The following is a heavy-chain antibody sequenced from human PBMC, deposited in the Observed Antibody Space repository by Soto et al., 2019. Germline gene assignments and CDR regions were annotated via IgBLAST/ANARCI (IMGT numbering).Heavy chain of an antibody. J-gene: IGHJ6*02. D-gene: IGHD6-6*01. CDR3: ARVRRSGGARSYYYGMDV. CDR2: ISYVGSNK. Sequence: PGGSLRLSCAASGFTFSSYAMHWVRQAPGKGLEWVAVISYVGSNKYYADSVKGRFTISRDNSKNTLYLQMNSLRAEDTAVYYCARVRRSGGARSYYYGMDVWGQGTTVTVSS. V-gene: IGHV3-30-3*01. CDR1: GFTFSSYA.